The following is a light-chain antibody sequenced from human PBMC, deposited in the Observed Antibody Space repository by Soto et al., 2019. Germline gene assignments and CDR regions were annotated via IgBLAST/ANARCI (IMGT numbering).Light chain of an antibody. Sequence: QSVLTQPASVSGSPGQSITISCSGTTNDIGGYNYVSWYQHHPGKVPKVIIYEVRNRPSGVSNRFSGSKSGNTASLTISGLQAEDEADYSCCSYTVSATLVFGGGTKLTVL. CDR3: CSYTVSATLV. J-gene: IGLJ3*02. CDR2: EVR. CDR1: TNDIGGYNY. V-gene: IGLV2-14*01.